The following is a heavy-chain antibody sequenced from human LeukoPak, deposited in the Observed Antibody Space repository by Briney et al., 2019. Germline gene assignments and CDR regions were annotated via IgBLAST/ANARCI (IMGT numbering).Heavy chain of an antibody. CDR3: ARANDSSGYYLWGYYYYYGMDV. CDR1: GGSFSGYY. D-gene: IGHD3-22*01. Sequence: SETLSLTCAVYGGSFSGYYWSWIRQPPGKGLEWIGEINHSGSTNYNPSLKSRVTISVDTSKNQFSLKLSSVTAADTAVYYCARANDSSGYYLWGYYYYYGMDVWGQGTTVTVSS. CDR2: INHSGST. V-gene: IGHV4-34*01. J-gene: IGHJ6*02.